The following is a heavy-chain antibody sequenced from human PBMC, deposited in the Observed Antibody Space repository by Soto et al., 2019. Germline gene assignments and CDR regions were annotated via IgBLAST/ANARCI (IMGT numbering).Heavy chain of an antibody. CDR1: GFTFSSYG. V-gene: IGHV3-30*03. CDR2: ISYDGSNK. CDR3: SRVGGYCGGDCYSAFDI. D-gene: IGHD2-21*02. J-gene: IGHJ3*02. Sequence: QVQLVESGGGVVQPGRSLRLSCAASGFTFSSYGMHWVRQAPGKGLEWVAVISYDGSNKYYADSVKGRFTISRDNSKNALYLQMSSLRAGDTAVYYCSRVGGYCGGDCYSAFDIWGQGTLVTVSS.